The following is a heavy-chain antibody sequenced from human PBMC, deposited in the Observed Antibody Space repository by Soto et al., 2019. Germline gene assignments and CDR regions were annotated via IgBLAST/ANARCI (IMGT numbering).Heavy chain of an antibody. CDR2: ISYDGSKK. V-gene: IGHV3-30*18. J-gene: IGHJ4*02. Sequence: QVQLVESGGGVVQPGRSLRLSCEASGFTFSSYGMHWVRQAPGKGLEWVAVISYDGSKKYYADSVKGQLTISRDNSKNTLYLQMNSLRAEDTAVYYCAKSGITMLVVVKGWGQGTLVTVSA. D-gene: IGHD3-22*01. CDR3: AKSGITMLVVVKG. CDR1: GFTFSSYG.